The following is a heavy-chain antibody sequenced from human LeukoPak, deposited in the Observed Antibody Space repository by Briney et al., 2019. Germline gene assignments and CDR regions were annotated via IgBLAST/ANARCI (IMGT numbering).Heavy chain of an antibody. Sequence: SVKVCCTASGGSFSSYAISWVRQAPGQGLEWMGGIIPIFGTANYAQKFQGRVTITADESTSTAYMELSSLRSEDTAVYYCASPKTTRSGQKVWNYYYGMDVWGQGTTVTVSS. CDR2: IIPIFGTA. CDR3: ASPKTTRSGQKVWNYYYGMDV. V-gene: IGHV1-69*13. D-gene: IGHD3-16*01. CDR1: GGSFSSYA. J-gene: IGHJ6*02.